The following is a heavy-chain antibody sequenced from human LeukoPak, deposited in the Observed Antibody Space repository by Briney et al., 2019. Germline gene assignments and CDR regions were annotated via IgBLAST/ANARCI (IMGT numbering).Heavy chain of an antibody. CDR1: GFTVSSNY. D-gene: IGHD2-15*01. J-gene: IGHJ4*02. CDR3: ARAGLYCSGGSCYHFDH. CDR2: IYSGGST. V-gene: IGHV3-53*01. Sequence: PGGSLRLSCAASGFTVSSNYMSWVRQAPGKGLEWVSVIYSGGSTYYADSVKGRFTISRDNSKNTLYLQMNSLRAEDTAVYYCARAGLYCSGGSCYHFDHWGQGTLVTVSS.